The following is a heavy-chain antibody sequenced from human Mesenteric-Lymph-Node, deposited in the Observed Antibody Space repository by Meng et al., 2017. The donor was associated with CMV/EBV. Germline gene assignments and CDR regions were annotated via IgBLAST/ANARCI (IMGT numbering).Heavy chain of an antibody. CDR2: ISGSGGST. Sequence: VLCLVYAGGFVQHGGSLRLSCAASGFTFSSYAMSWVRQAPGKGLEWVSAISGSGGSTYYADSVKGRFTISRDNSKNTLYLQMNSLRAEDTAVYYCAKAGDLVEGWYFDLWGRGTLVTVSS. J-gene: IGHJ2*01. V-gene: IGHV3-23*01. CDR3: AKAGDLVEGWYFDL. CDR1: GFTFSSYA. D-gene: IGHD3-16*01.